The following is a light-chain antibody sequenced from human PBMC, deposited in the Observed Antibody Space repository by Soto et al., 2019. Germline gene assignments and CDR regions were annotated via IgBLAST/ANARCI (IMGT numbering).Light chain of an antibody. CDR3: SSFTSKSTLI. CDR1: NIGSKN. Sequence: SYELTQPLSVSVALGQTARITCGGNNIGSKNVHWYQQKPGQAPVLVIYRDSNRPSGIPERFSGSNSGNTATLTISRAQAGDEADYYCSSFTSKSTLIFGGGTKVTVL. CDR2: RDS. V-gene: IGLV3-9*01. J-gene: IGLJ2*01.